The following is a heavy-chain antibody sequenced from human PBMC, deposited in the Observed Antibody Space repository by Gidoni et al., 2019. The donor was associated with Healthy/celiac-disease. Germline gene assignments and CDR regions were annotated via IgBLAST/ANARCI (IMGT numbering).Heavy chain of an antibody. CDR1: GGSLSSYY. V-gene: IGHV4-59*01. CDR2: IYYSGST. CDR3: ARARYSSGWDYFD. J-gene: IGHJ4*02. Sequence: QVQLQESGPGLVKPSETLSLTCTVSGGSLSSYYWSWIRQPPGKGLEWIGYIYYSGSTNYNPSLKSRVTISVDTSKNQFSLKLSSVTAADTAVYYCARARYSSGWDYFDWGQGTLVTVSS. D-gene: IGHD6-19*01.